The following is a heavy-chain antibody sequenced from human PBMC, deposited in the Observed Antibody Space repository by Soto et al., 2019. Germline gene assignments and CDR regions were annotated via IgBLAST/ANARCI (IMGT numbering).Heavy chain of an antibody. V-gene: IGHV1-2*04. D-gene: IGHD6-6*01. J-gene: IGHJ4*02. Sequence: QVQLVQSGAEVKKPGASVKVSCKASGYTFTGYYMHWVRQAPGQGLEWMGWVNPNSGGTNYAQKSQGWVTMTRDTCISKAYMELRRLRSDGTAVYYCARDIAGRPTHPAPQYYFDYWGQGTLVTGPS. CDR1: GYTFTGYY. CDR3: ARDIAGRPTHPAPQYYFDY. CDR2: VNPNSGGT.